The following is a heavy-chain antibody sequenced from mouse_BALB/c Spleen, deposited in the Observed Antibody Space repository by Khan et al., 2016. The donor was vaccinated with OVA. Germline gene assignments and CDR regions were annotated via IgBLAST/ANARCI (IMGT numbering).Heavy chain of an antibody. CDR1: GYTFTDYY. CDR2: ISPGSGDT. J-gene: IGHJ3*01. V-gene: IGHV1-77*01. D-gene: IGHD1-2*01. Sequence: QIELQQSGAELARPGASVKLSCKASGYTFTDYYINWVKQRTGQGLEWIGEISPGSGDTYYNEKFKGKATLTADKSSSTVYMQLSSLTAEASAVYFWARRNYFGYTVAYWGQGTLVTVSA. CDR3: ARRNYFGYTVAY.